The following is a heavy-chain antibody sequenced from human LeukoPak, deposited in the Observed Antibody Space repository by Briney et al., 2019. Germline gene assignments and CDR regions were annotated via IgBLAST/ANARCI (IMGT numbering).Heavy chain of an antibody. D-gene: IGHD6-13*01. CDR2: INHSGST. Sequence: SETLSLTCAVYGGSFSGSYWSWIRQPPGKGLEWIGEINHSGSTNYNPSLKSRVTISVDTSKNQFSLKLSSVTAADTAVYYCARGPRSPGIAAAGTLFDYWGQGTLVTVSS. CDR3: ARGPRSPGIAAAGTLFDY. J-gene: IGHJ4*02. CDR1: GGSFSGSY. V-gene: IGHV4-34*01.